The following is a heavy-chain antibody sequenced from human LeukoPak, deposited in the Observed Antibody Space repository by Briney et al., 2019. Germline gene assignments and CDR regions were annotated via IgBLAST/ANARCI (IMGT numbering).Heavy chain of an antibody. D-gene: IGHD6-19*01. J-gene: IGHJ4*01. CDR1: GGSISSYY. V-gene: IGHV4-59*01. Sequence: PSETLSLTSTVSGGSISSYYWSWIRQPPGKGLEWIGYIYYSGSTNYNPSLKSRVTISVDTSKNQFSLNLSSVTAADTAVYYCARDLLSTAGYFDYWGHGNLVTVSS. CDR2: IYYSGST. CDR3: ARDLLSTAGYFDY.